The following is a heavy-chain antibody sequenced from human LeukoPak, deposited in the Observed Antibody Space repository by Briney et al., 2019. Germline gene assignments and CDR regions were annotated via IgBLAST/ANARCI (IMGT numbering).Heavy chain of an antibody. D-gene: IGHD3-22*01. Sequence: SETLSLTCTVSGGSISSSNYYWAWIRQPPGKGLEWIASIYYSGSTYYSPSPKSRVTISVGTSKNQFSLKMTSVTAADTAVYYCAPGSISTGYYHYWGQGTLVTVSS. J-gene: IGHJ4*02. V-gene: IGHV4-39*01. CDR2: IYYSGST. CDR1: GGSISSSNYY. CDR3: APGSISTGYYHY.